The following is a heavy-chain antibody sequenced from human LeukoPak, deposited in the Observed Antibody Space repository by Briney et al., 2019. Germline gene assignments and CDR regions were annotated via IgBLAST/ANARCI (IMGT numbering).Heavy chain of an antibody. V-gene: IGHV4-61*01. D-gene: IGHD3-9*01. J-gene: IGHJ4*02. Sequence: SETLSLTCTVSGGCVSSGSYYWSWIRQPPGKGLEWIGYIYYSGSTNYNPSLKSRVTISVDTSKNQFSLKLSSVTAADTAVYYCARGDDILTGYYPFDHWGQGTLVTVSS. CDR1: GGCVSSGSYY. CDR3: ARGDDILTGYYPFDH. CDR2: IYYSGST.